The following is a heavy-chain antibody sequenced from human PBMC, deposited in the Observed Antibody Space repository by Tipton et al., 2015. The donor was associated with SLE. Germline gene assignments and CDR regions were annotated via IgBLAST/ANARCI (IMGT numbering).Heavy chain of an antibody. CDR1: GFTFSSYA. J-gene: IGHJ6*02. CDR2: ISRSGSAI. CDR3: ARAASYYDGMDV. V-gene: IGHV3-48*03. Sequence: SLRLSCAASGFTFSSYAMHWVRQAPGKGLEWVSHISRSGSAIYYADSVKGRFTISRDNAKNSLSLQMNSLRSDDTALYYCARAASYYDGMDVWGQGTTVTVAS.